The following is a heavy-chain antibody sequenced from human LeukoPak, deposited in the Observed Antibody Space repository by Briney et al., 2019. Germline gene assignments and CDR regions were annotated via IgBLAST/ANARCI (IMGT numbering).Heavy chain of an antibody. Sequence: ASVKVSCKTSGYTFPSFGITWIRQVPGQGLEWMGWINTNTGNPTYAQGFTGRFVFSLDTSVSTAYLQISSLKAEDTAVYYCARSNYYGMDVWGQGTTVTVSS. V-gene: IGHV7-4-1*02. J-gene: IGHJ6*02. CDR2: INTNTGNP. D-gene: IGHD6-6*01. CDR1: GYTFPSFG. CDR3: ARSNYYGMDV.